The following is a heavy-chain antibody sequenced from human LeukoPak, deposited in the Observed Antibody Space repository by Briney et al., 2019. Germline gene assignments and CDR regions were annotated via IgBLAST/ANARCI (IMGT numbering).Heavy chain of an antibody. V-gene: IGHV3-11*06. CDR1: GFTFSDYY. Sequence: GGSLRLSCAASGFTFSDYYMSWIRQAPGKGLEWVSYISSSSSYTNYADSVKGRFTISRDNAKNSLYLQMNSLRAEDTAVYYCARESPHTFYFDYWGQGTLVTVSS. CDR2: ISSSSSYT. CDR3: ARESPHTFYFDY. J-gene: IGHJ4*02. D-gene: IGHD3-16*01.